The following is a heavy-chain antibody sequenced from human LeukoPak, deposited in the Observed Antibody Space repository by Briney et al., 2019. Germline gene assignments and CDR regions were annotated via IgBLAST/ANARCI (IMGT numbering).Heavy chain of an antibody. CDR1: GFTFISYA. Sequence: GRSLSLSCAASGFTFISYAMHWVRQAPGKGLEWVAVISYDGSSKFYADSVKGRFTISRDNSNDTLYLQMNSLRTEDTAVYYCARDVDYDIFCDSWGQGTLATVSS. CDR3: ARDVDYDIFCDS. J-gene: IGHJ4*02. D-gene: IGHD3-9*01. V-gene: IGHV3-30-3*01. CDR2: ISYDGSSK.